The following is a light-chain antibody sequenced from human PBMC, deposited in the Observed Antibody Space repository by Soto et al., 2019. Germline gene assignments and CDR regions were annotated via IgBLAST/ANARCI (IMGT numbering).Light chain of an antibody. CDR1: QSISIW. CDR3: QHYNDYPWT. CDR2: GTS. V-gene: IGKV1-5*03. Sequence: DIHMTQSPSTLSASVGDRVTITCRASQSISIWLAWYQQKPGRAPNLLIYGTSSLESGVPSMFSGSGSGTEFTLTISSLQPDYFATYSCQHYNDYPWTFGRETKVEIK. J-gene: IGKJ1*01.